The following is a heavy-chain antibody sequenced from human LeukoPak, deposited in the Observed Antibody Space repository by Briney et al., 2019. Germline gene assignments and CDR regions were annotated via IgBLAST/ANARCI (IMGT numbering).Heavy chain of an antibody. V-gene: IGHV1-2*02. Sequence: VASVKVSCKASGYTFTGYYMHWVRQAPGQGLEWMGWINPNSGGTNYAQKFQGRVTMTRDTSISTAYMELSRLRSDDTAVYYCARGGYYYYYYYMDVWGKGTTVTVSS. J-gene: IGHJ6*03. CDR3: ARGGYYYYYYYMDV. CDR2: INPNSGGT. CDR1: GYTFTGYY.